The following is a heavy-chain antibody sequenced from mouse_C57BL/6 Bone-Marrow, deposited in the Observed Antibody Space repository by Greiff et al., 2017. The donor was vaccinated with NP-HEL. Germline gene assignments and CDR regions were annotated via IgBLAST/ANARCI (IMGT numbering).Heavy chain of an antibody. J-gene: IGHJ1*03. Sequence: QVQLQQPGAELVKPGASVKLSCKASGYTFTSYWMQWVKQRPGQGLEWFGEIDPSDSYTNYNQKFKGKATLTVDTSSSTAYMQLSSLTSEDSAVYYCARPLITTVVSYWYFDVWGTGTTVTVSS. CDR1: GYTFTSYW. CDR2: IDPSDSYT. CDR3: ARPLITTVVSYWYFDV. D-gene: IGHD1-1*01. V-gene: IGHV1-50*01.